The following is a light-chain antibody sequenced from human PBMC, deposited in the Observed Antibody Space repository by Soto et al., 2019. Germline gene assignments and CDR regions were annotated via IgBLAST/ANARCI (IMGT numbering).Light chain of an antibody. Sequence: DIQMTQSPSSLSASVGDRVTITCRASQSISSYLNWYQQKPGKAPSLLIYKASSLESGVPSRFSGSGSGTEFTLTISSLQPDDFATYYCQQYNGFSWTFGQGTKVDIK. CDR3: QQYNGFSWT. J-gene: IGKJ1*01. V-gene: IGKV1-5*03. CDR2: KAS. CDR1: QSISSY.